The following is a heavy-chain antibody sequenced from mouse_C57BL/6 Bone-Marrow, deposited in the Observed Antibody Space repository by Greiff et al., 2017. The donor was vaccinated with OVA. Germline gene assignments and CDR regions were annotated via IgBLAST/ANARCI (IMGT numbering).Heavy chain of an antibody. D-gene: IGHD2-4*01. J-gene: IGHJ2*01. CDR3: ARERYYDSIDY. CDR2: IDPSDSYT. V-gene: IGHV1-69*01. Sequence: VQLQQPGAELVMPGASVKLSCKASGYTFTSYWMHWVKQRPGQGLEWIGEIDPSDSYTNYNQQFKGKSTLTVDKSSGTAYMQLSSLTSEDSAVYYCARERYYDSIDYWGQGTTLTVSS. CDR1: GYTFTSYW.